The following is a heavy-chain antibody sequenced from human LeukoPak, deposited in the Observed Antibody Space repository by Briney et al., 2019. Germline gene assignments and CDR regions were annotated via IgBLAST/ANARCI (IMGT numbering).Heavy chain of an antibody. D-gene: IGHD3-9*01. CDR1: GGSISGSSYY. Sequence: SETLSLTCTVSGGSISGSSYYWGWIRQPPGKGLEWIGSIYYSGSTHYKPSLKSRVTISLDTSKNHFYLKLSSVTAADTAVYYCARGSYDILTGYSTLGEYWGQGTLVTVSS. CDR3: ARGSYDILTGYSTLGEY. J-gene: IGHJ4*02. V-gene: IGHV4-39*02. CDR2: IYYSGST.